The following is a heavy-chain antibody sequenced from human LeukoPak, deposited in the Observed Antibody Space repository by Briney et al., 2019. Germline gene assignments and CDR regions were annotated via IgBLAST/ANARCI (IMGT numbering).Heavy chain of an antibody. CDR1: GFTFSSYA. Sequence: PGGSLRLSCAASGFTFSSYAMHWVRQAPGKGLEWVALISYDGSNKYYADSVKGRFTISRDNSRNTLYLQMNSLRAEDTAVYYCARGVGYSGWFDPWGQGTLVTVSS. CDR2: ISYDGSNK. V-gene: IGHV3-30-3*01. CDR3: ARGVGYSGWFDP. J-gene: IGHJ5*02. D-gene: IGHD5-18*01.